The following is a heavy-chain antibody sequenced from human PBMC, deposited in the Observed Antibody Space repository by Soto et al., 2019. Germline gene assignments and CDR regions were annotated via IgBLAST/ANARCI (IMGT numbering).Heavy chain of an antibody. CDR1: GGPIDSGAFS. Sequence: SETLSLTCAVSGGPIDSGAFSLSWIRQPPGKGLEWIGYVTHSGTAYSIPSLNGRLTLSVDSSQTQFSLKLTSVTAADSAFYYCARIHWAQSSLDYWGRGILGTVSS. CDR3: ARIHWAQSSLDY. CDR2: VTHSGTA. V-gene: IGHV4-30-2*01. J-gene: IGHJ4*02. D-gene: IGHD6-19*01.